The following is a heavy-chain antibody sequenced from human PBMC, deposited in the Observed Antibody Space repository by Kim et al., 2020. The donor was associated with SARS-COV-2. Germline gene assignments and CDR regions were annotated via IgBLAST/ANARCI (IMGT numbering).Heavy chain of an antibody. J-gene: IGHJ4*02. CDR1: GGSFSGYY. Sequence: SETLSLTCAVYGGSFSGYYWSWIRQPPGKGLEWIGEINHSGSTNYNPSLKSRVTISVDTSKNQFSLKLSSVTAADTAVYYCARGTEDYVARDYWGQGTLVTVSS. V-gene: IGHV4-34*01. CDR2: INHSGST. D-gene: IGHD4-17*01. CDR3: ARGTEDYVARDY.